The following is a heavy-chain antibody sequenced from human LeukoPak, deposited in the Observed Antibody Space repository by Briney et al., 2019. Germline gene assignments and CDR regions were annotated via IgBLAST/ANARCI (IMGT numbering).Heavy chain of an antibody. D-gene: IGHD3-10*01. CDR3: ARGLKRSGSYSFGY. Sequence: ASVKVSCKGSGYTFTSYDIHWVRQATGQGLEWMGWKNPNSGNTGYAQKFQGRVTMTRNTSISTAYMELSSLRSEDTAVYYCARGLKRSGSYSFGYWGQGTLVTVSS. V-gene: IGHV1-8*01. J-gene: IGHJ4*02. CDR2: KNPNSGNT. CDR1: GYTFTSYD.